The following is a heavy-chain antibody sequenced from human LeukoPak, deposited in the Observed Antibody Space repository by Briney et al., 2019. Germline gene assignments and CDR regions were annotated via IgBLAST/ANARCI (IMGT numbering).Heavy chain of an antibody. Sequence: GGSLRLSCAASGFTFSSYAMSWVRQAPGKGLEWVAVISYDGSNKYYADSVKGRFTISRDNSKNTPYLQMNSLRAEDTAVYYCARDVVPNYWGQGTLVTVSS. J-gene: IGHJ4*02. CDR3: ARDVVPNY. V-gene: IGHV3-30-3*01. D-gene: IGHD2-21*01. CDR2: ISYDGSNK. CDR1: GFTFSSYA.